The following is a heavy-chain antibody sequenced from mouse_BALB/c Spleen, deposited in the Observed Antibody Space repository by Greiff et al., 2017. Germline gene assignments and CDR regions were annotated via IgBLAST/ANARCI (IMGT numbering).Heavy chain of an antibody. CDR2: IWAGGST. V-gene: IGHV2-9*02. CDR1: GFSLTSYG. CDR3: ARDGGLLRSWFAY. Sequence: VKVEESGPGLVAPSQSLSITCTVSGFSLTSYGVHWVRQPPGKGLEWLGVIWAGGSTNYNSALMSRLSISKDNYKSQVFLKRNSLQTDDTAMYYCARDGGLLRSWFAYWGQGTLVTVSA. D-gene: IGHD2-3*01. J-gene: IGHJ3*01.